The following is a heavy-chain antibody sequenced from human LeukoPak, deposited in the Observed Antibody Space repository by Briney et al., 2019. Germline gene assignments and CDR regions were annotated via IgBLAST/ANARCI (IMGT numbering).Heavy chain of an antibody. CDR2: IYHSGST. V-gene: IGHV4-30-2*01. D-gene: IGHD3-3*01. CDR1: GGSISSGGYY. Sequence: SEALSLTCTVSGGSISSGGYYWSWIRQPPGKGLEWIGYIYHSGSTYYNPSLKGRVTISVDRSKNQFSLKLSSVTAADTAVYYCASVRITIFGVVIPVFDYWGQGTLVTVSS. CDR3: ASVRITIFGVVIPVFDY. J-gene: IGHJ4*02.